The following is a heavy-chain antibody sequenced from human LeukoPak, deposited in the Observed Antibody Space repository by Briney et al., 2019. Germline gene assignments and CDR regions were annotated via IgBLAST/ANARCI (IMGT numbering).Heavy chain of an antibody. CDR2: IYYSGST. V-gene: IGHV4-39*07. Sequence: SETLSLTCTVSGGSISSYYWGWIRQPPGKGLEWIGSIYYSGSTYYIPSLKSRVTISVDTFKNQFSLKLSSVTAADTAVYYCARGSGYSPNYYYYYYMDVWGKGTTVTVSS. D-gene: IGHD5-18*01. CDR3: ARGSGYSPNYYYYYYMDV. CDR1: GGSISSYY. J-gene: IGHJ6*03.